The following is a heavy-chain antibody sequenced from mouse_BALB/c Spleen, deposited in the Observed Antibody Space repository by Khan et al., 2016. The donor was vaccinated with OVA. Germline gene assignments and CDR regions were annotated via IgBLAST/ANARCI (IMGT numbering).Heavy chain of an antibody. Sequence: EVELVESGGALVKPGGSPKLSCAASGFTFSTYAMSWVRQTPEKRLEWVATINSDGDYTYYPDSVTGRFTISRDNAKNTLYLQMSSLRSEDTAMYYCSRSPYGNFAYWGQGTLVTVSA. D-gene: IGHD2-1*01. V-gene: IGHV5-9-3*01. J-gene: IGHJ3*01. CDR3: SRSPYGNFAY. CDR2: INSDGDYT. CDR1: GFTFSTYA.